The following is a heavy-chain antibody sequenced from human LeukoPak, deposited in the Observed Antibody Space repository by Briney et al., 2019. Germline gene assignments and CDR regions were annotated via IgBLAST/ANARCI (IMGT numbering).Heavy chain of an antibody. CDR2: VYYRGNT. Sequence: SETLSLTCTVSGGSISSYYWSWIRQPPGKGLEWIGYVYYRGNTNYNPSLKSRVTISVDTSKNQFSLRLTSVSAADTAVYYCARQIYDYTGYANRFDPWGQGTLVTVSS. CDR1: GGSISSYY. J-gene: IGHJ5*02. D-gene: IGHD3-9*01. V-gene: IGHV4-59*08. CDR3: ARQIYDYTGYANRFDP.